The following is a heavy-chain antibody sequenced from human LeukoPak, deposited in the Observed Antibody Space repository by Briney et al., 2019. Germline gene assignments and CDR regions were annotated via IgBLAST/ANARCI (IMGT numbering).Heavy chain of an antibody. CDR1: GFSVSSYY. Sequence: GGSLRLSCAASGFSVSSYYMSWVRQPPGKGLEWVSVMYTGGGRYYGDSVKGRFTISRDNSKNTVFLQMNSLRVEDTALYYCTRGQSYCGADCYRDWGQGTLVTVAS. D-gene: IGHD2-21*02. J-gene: IGHJ4*02. CDR3: TRGQSYCGADCYRD. CDR2: MYTGGGR. V-gene: IGHV3-66*01.